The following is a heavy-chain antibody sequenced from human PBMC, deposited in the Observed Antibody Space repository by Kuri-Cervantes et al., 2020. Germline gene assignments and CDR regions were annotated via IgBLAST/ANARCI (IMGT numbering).Heavy chain of an antibody. CDR3: ARDRPYSSSWYYFDY. D-gene: IGHD6-13*01. Sequence: GGSLRLSCAASGFTFSSYSMSWVRQAPGKGLEWVSYISSSSSTIYYADSVKGRFTISRDNAKNSLYLQMNSLRDEDTAVYYCARDRPYSSSWYYFDYWGQGTLVTVSS. J-gene: IGHJ4*02. CDR1: GFTFSSYS. V-gene: IGHV3-48*02. CDR2: ISSSSSTI.